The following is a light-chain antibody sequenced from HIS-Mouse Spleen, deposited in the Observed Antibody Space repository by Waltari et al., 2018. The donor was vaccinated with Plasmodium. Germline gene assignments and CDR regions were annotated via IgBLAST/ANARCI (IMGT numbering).Light chain of an antibody. Sequence: QSALTQPAPVSGSPGQSITISRTGTSSDVGGYNYVSWSQQHPGKAPKLLIYDVSNPPSGVSNRFSGSKSGNTASLTISGLQAEDEADYYCSSYTSSSTLNYVFGTGTKVTVL. CDR1: SSDVGGYNY. J-gene: IGLJ1*01. V-gene: IGLV2-14*03. CDR2: DVS. CDR3: SSYTSSSTLNYV.